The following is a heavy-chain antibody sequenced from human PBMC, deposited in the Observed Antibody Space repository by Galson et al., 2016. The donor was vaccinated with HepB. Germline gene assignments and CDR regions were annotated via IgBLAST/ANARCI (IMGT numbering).Heavy chain of an antibody. Sequence: SLRLSCAASGFPFSAYSITWVRQTPARGLEWVSGISGSGGSAYYADSVKGRFTISRDKSKNTVFLQMNSLRGEDAATYYCAKWGGYGDYWGQGTLVTVSS. CDR3: AKWGGYGDY. CDR2: ISGSGGSA. D-gene: IGHD5-12*01. V-gene: IGHV3-23*01. CDR1: GFPFSAYS. J-gene: IGHJ4*02.